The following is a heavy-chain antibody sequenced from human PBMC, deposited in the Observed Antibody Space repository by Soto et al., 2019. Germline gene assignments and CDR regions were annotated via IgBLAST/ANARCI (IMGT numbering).Heavy chain of an antibody. CDR3: AKDRDPDGIWTFDS. V-gene: IGHV3-23*01. J-gene: IGHJ5*01. Sequence: PGGSLRLSCAASGFTFSSYWMHWVRQAPGKGLEWVSGIIGGDGDKFYSDSVKGRFTISRDNSKDMLFLQMSSLRVDDTAVYYCAKDRDPDGIWTFDSWGQGTLVTVSS. D-gene: IGHD3-9*01. CDR1: GFTFSSYW. CDR2: IIGGDGDK.